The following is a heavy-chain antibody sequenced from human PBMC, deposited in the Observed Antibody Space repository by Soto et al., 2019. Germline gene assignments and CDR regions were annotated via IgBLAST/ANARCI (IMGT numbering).Heavy chain of an antibody. CDR1: GYTFTSYD. V-gene: IGHV1-8*01. D-gene: IGHD6-6*01. CDR3: ARGIAARHYYYYGMDV. Sequence: GASVKVSCKASGYTFTSYDINWVRQATGQGLEWMGWMNPNSGNTGYAQKFQGRVTMTRNTSISTAYMELSSLRSEDTAVYYCARGIAARHYYYYGMDVWGQGTTVTVS. J-gene: IGHJ6*02. CDR2: MNPNSGNT.